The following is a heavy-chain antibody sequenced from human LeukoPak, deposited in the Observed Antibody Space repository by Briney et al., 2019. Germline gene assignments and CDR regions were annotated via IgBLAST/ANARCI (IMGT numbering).Heavy chain of an antibody. D-gene: IGHD3-22*01. J-gene: IGHJ3*02. CDR2: ISAYNGNT. CDR3: ARDWADSSGSYPNDPGDGAFDI. CDR1: GYTFSSYG. V-gene: IGHV1-18*01. Sequence: GTSVKVSCKASGYTFSSYGISWVRQAPGQGLEWMGWISAYNGNTNYAQKLQGRVTMTTDTSTSTAYMELRSLRSEDTAVYYCARDWADSSGSYPNDPGDGAFDIWGQGTMVTVSS.